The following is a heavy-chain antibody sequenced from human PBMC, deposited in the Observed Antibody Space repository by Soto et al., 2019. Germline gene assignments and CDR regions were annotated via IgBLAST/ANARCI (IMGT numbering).Heavy chain of an antibody. CDR1: GYTFTAFA. J-gene: IGHJ4*02. CDR2: INVGNGDT. CDR3: VRVGGSGWTLDF. Sequence: QVHLVQSGAEVKKPGASVKVSCKTSGYTFTAFAVHWVRQASGQRLEWMGWINVGNGDTKSSQNLQGRVTITRDTSARTVYMELSSLRSEDTAVYYCVRVGGSGWTLDFWGQGTLVTGSS. D-gene: IGHD6-25*01. V-gene: IGHV1-3*01.